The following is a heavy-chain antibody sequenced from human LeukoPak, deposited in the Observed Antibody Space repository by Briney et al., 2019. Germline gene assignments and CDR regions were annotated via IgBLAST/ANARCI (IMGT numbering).Heavy chain of an antibody. CDR1: GFTFSSYA. CDR2: ITSRSSHI. V-gene: IGHV3-21*01. J-gene: IGHJ6*03. D-gene: IGHD4-17*01. Sequence: PGGSLRLSCAASGFTFSSYAMSWVRQAPGKGLEWVSSITSRSSHIYYADSVKGRFTIFRDNARNSLYLQMNNLRAEDAAVYFCARVAAGATVNKIYYYYMDVWGKGTTVTVSS. CDR3: ARVAAGATVNKIYYYYMDV.